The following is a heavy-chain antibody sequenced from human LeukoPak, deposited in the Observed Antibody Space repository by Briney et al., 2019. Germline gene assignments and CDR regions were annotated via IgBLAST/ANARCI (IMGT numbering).Heavy chain of an antibody. CDR3: ARVRSVQLEPDAFDI. J-gene: IGHJ3*02. CDR2: INHSGST. CDR1: GGSFSGYY. Sequence: PSETLSLTCAVYGGSFSGYYWSWIRQPPGKGLEWIGEINHSGSTNYNPSLKSRVTISVDTSKNQFSLKLSSVTAADTAVYYCARVRSVQLEPDAFDIWGQGTMVTVSS. D-gene: IGHD1-1*01. V-gene: IGHV4-34*01.